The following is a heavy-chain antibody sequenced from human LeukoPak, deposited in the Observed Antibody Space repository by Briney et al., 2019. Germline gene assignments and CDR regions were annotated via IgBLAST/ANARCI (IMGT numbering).Heavy chain of an antibody. V-gene: IGHV3-30-3*01. CDR2: ISYDGSNK. CDR3: AKESAATAMIEGPLNY. Sequence: PGGSLRLSCAASGFTFSSYAMHWVRQAPGKGLEWVAVISYDGSNKYYADSVKGRFTISRDNSKNTLYLQMNSLRPEDTAVYYCAKESAATAMIEGPLNYWGQGTLVAVSS. J-gene: IGHJ4*02. D-gene: IGHD5-18*01. CDR1: GFTFSSYA.